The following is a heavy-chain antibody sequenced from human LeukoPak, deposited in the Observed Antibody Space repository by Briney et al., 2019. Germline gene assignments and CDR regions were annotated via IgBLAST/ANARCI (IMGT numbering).Heavy chain of an antibody. J-gene: IGHJ4*02. D-gene: IGHD1-26*01. CDR1: GFTFSRHW. V-gene: IGHV3-7*01. CDR3: ARDKIVGPTTLDY. CDR2: IKHDGSEK. Sequence: GGSLRLSCAASGFTFSRHWMTWVRQAPGKGLEWVANIKHDGSEKNYVDSVKGRFTISRDNAKNSLYLQMNSLRADDTAIYYCARDKIVGPTTLDYWGQGTLVTVSS.